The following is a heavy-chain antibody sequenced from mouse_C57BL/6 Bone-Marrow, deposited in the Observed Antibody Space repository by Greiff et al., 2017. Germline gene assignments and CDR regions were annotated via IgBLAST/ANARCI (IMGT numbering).Heavy chain of an antibody. CDR1: GYTFTSYW. Sequence: QVQLQQPGAELVRPGSSVKLSCKASGYTFTSYWMHWVKQRPIQGLEWIGNIDPSDSETHYNQKFKDKATLTVDKSSSTAYMQLSSLTSEDSAVYYCARGVCYGSPYYFDYWGQGTTLTVSS. D-gene: IGHD2-2*01. CDR2: IDPSDSET. CDR3: ARGVCYGSPYYFDY. V-gene: IGHV1-52*01. J-gene: IGHJ2*01.